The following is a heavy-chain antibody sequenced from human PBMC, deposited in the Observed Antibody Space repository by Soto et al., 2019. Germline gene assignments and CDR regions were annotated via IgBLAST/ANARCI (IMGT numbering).Heavy chain of an antibody. CDR2: IIPIFGTA. D-gene: IGHD3-22*01. CDR1: GGTFSSYV. CDR3: ARDRGPSSGYYPYWFDP. V-gene: IGHV1-69*12. Sequence: QVQLVQSGAEVKKPGSSEKVSCKASGGTFSSYVITWVRQAPGQGLEWMGGIIPIFGTANYAQKFQARVTITADESTSTAYMELSSLRSEDTAVYYCARDRGPSSGYYPYWFDPWGQGTLVTVSS. J-gene: IGHJ5*02.